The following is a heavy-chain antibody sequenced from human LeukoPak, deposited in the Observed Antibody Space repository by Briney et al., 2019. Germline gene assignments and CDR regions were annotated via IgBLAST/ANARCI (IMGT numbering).Heavy chain of an antibody. CDR1: GGSFSGYY. V-gene: IGHV4-34*01. Sequence: SETLSLTCAVYGGSFSGYYWSWIRQPPGEGLEWIGEINHSGSTNYNPSLKSRVTISVDTSKNQFSLKLSSVTAADTAVYYCARGVPVDYWGQGTLVTVSS. J-gene: IGHJ4*02. CDR2: INHSGST. CDR3: ARGVPVDY. D-gene: IGHD6-6*01.